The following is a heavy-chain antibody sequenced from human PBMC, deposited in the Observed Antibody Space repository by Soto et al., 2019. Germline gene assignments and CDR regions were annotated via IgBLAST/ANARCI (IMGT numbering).Heavy chain of an antibody. D-gene: IGHD3-10*01. CDR1: GFTFSSYA. J-gene: IGHJ3*02. CDR2: ISSNGGST. CDR3: AREGRRLCFGESHAFDI. V-gene: IGHV3-64*01. Sequence: EVQLVESGGGLVQPGGSLRLSCAASGFTFSSYAMHWVRQAPGKGLEYVSAISSNGGSTYYANSVKGRFTISRDNSKNALYLQRGRLRAEDMAVYYCAREGRRLCFGESHAFDIWGQGTMVTVSS.